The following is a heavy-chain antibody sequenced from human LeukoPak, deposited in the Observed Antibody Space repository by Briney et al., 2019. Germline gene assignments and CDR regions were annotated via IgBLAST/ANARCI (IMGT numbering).Heavy chain of an antibody. CDR2: IYYSGST. D-gene: IGHD7-27*01. V-gene: IGHV4-30-4*01. Sequence: SQTLSLTCTVSGGSVSSGDYYWRWIRQPPGKGLEWLGYIYYSGSTYYNPSRKSRVTISVDTSKNQFSLKLSSAAAADTAVYYRARALSPGPFDWGYWGQGTLVTVSS. CDR3: ARALSPGPFDWGY. CDR1: GGSVSSGDYY. J-gene: IGHJ4*02.